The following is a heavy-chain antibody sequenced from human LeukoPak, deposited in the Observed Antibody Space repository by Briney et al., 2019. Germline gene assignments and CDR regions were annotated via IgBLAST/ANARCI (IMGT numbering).Heavy chain of an antibody. V-gene: IGHV3-9*01. J-gene: IGHJ4*02. CDR1: GFTLDDYA. CDR3: AKDPRRIEAASSKAFDY. Sequence: GGSLRLSCAASGFTLDDYAMHWVRQAPGKGLEWVSGISWNSGRVDYADPVKGRFTISRDNAKNSLYLQMNSLRAEDTAWYYCAKDPRRIEAASSKAFDYWGQGTLVTVSS. D-gene: IGHD6-13*01. CDR2: ISWNSGRV.